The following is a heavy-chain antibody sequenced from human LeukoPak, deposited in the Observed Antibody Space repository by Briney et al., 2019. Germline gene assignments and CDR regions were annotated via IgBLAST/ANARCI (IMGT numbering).Heavy chain of an antibody. CDR3: ARDFTGGSFDY. D-gene: IGHD2-8*02. J-gene: IGHJ4*02. CDR2: IYHNGNT. CDR1: GGSINFYY. Sequence: SETLSLTCTVSGGSINFYYWSWIRQPPGKGLEWIGYIYHNGNTNYNPSLKSRITMSVDPSKNQFSLKLTSVTAADTAVYYCARDFTGGSFDYWGQGTLVTVSS. V-gene: IGHV4-59*12.